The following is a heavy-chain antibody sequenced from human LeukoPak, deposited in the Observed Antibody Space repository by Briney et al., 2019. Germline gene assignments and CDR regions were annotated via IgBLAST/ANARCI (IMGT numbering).Heavy chain of an antibody. D-gene: IGHD4-17*01. CDR3: ARAGTGATVTPNYYYYYGMDV. J-gene: IGHJ6*02. CDR2: ISGSGGST. Sequence: GGSLRLSCAASGFTFSSYAMSWVRQAPGKGLEWVSTISGSGGSTYYADSVKGRVTISRDNSKNTLYLQMNSLRAEDTAVYYCARAGTGATVTPNYYYYYGMDVWGQGTTVTVSS. CDR1: GFTFSSYA. V-gene: IGHV3-23*01.